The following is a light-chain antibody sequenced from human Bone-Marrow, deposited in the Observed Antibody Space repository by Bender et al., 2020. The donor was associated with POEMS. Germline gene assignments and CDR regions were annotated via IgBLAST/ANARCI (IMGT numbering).Light chain of an antibody. J-gene: IGLJ2*01. CDR3: CSYTSDTITAL. V-gene: IGLV2-14*02. Sequence: QSALTQPASVSGSPGQSITISCTGTSGDVGNYNTVSWYQQYPGKAPKVIIYDVNKRPSGVPDRFSGSKSGITASLTVSGPQSEDEADYYCCSYTSDTITALFGGGTKLIVL. CDR2: DVN. CDR1: SGDVGNYNT.